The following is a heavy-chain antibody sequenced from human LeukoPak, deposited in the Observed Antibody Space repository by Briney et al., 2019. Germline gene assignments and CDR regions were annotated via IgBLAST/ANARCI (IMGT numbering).Heavy chain of an antibody. J-gene: IGHJ3*02. V-gene: IGHV3-33*01. Sequence: PGGSLRLSCAASGFTFSSYGMHWVRQAPGKGLEWVAVIWYDGSNKYYADSVKGRFTISRDNSKNTLYLQMNSLRAEDTALYYCTRDPNGDYVGAFDMWGPGTMVTVSS. CDR1: GFTFSSYG. CDR3: TRDPNGDYVGAFDM. D-gene: IGHD4-17*01. CDR2: IWYDGSNK.